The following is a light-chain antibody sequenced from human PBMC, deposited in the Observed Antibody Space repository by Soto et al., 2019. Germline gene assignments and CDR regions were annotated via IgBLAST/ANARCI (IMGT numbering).Light chain of an antibody. Sequence: EVVLTQSPGTLSLSPGERATVSCRASLSISSSYLAWYQQKPGQAPRLLIYGASNRATCIPDRFSGSGSGTDLSITITRLVPEDFAVYYCKQYGSSPYTFGQGTKLEIK. CDR2: GAS. CDR3: KQYGSSPYT. CDR1: LSISSSY. J-gene: IGKJ2*01. V-gene: IGKV3-20*01.